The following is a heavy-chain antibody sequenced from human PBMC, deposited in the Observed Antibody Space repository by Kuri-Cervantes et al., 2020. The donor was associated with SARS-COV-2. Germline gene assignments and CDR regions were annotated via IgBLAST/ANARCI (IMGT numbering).Heavy chain of an antibody. V-gene: IGHV3-33*06. D-gene: IGHD3-10*01. CDR3: AKDLGFGELLSGVVTDY. J-gene: IGHJ4*02. CDR2: IWYDGSNK. Sequence: GESLKISCAASGFTFSSYGMHWVRQAPGKGLEWVAVIWYDGSNKYYADSVKGRFTISRDNSKNTLYLQMNSLRAEDTAAYYCAKDLGFGELLSGVVTDYCGQGTLVTVSS. CDR1: GFTFSSYG.